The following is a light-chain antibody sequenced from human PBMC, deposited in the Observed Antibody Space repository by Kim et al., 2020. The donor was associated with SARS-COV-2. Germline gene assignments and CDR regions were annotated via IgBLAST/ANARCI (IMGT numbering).Light chain of an antibody. CDR2: GAS. Sequence: VAPGERATRSCRASQSVTSNLAWYQQKPGQAPRLLIYGASTRATGIPARFSGSGSGTEFTLSISSLQSEDFAVYHCQQYNNWPRTFGPGTKVDIK. V-gene: IGKV3-15*01. CDR1: QSVTSN. CDR3: QQYNNWPRT. J-gene: IGKJ3*01.